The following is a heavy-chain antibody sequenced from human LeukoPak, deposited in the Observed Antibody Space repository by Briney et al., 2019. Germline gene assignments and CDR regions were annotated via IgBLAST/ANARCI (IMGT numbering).Heavy chain of an antibody. D-gene: IGHD3-22*01. CDR1: GYTFTSYG. J-gene: IGHJ4*02. Sequence: ASVKVSCKASGYTFTSYGISWVRQAPGQGLEWMGWISGYNGNTNYAQKFQGRVTMTTDTSTSTAHMELRSLRSDDTAVYYCARSRPNPLDYYDGSGSEGDYWGQGTLVTVSS. V-gene: IGHV1-18*01. CDR3: ARSRPNPLDYYDGSGSEGDY. CDR2: ISGYNGNT.